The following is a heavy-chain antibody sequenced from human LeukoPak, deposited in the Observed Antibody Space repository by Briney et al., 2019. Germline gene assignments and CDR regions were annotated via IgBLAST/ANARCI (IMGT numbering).Heavy chain of an antibody. CDR3: ARLHHYDILTGYYLSP. CDR2: INHSGST. CDR1: GGSFSGYY. V-gene: IGHV4-34*01. D-gene: IGHD3-9*01. J-gene: IGHJ5*02. Sequence: SETLSLICAVYGGSFSGYYWSWIRQPPGKGLEWIGEINHSGSTNYNPSLKSRVTISVDTSKNQFSLKLSSVTAADTAVYYCARLHHYDILTGYYLSPWGQGTLVTVSS.